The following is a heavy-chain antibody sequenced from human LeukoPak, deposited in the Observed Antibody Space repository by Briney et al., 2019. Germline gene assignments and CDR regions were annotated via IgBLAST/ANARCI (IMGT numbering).Heavy chain of an antibody. Sequence: SETLSLTCTVAGGSISSSSYYWGWIREPPGKGLEWIGSIYYSGSTYYSPSLKIRVTITVDTSKTQFSLKLSSVTAADTAVYYCARLFSSGAYFDYWGQGTLVTVSS. V-gene: IGHV4-39*01. CDR1: GGSISSSSYY. J-gene: IGHJ4*02. CDR2: IYYSGST. D-gene: IGHD6-19*01. CDR3: ARLFSSGAYFDY.